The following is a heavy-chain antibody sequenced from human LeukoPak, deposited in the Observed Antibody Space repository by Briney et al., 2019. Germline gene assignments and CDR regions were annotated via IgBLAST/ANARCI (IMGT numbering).Heavy chain of an antibody. J-gene: IGHJ4*02. V-gene: IGHV3-23*01. Sequence: GGSLRLSCAASGFTFDDYGMSWVRQAPGKGLEWVSGINWNGGSTYYADSVKGRFTISRDNSKNTLYLQMNSLRAEDTAVYYCAKHKVGATRPDYFDYWGQGTLVTVSS. CDR2: INWNGGST. CDR1: GFTFDDYG. D-gene: IGHD1-26*01. CDR3: AKHKVGATRPDYFDY.